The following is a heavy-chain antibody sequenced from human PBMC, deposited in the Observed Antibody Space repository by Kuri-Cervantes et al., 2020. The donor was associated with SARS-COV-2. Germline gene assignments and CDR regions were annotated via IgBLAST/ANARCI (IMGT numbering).Heavy chain of an antibody. CDR3: ARSESYYDILTDTSTLRYGMDV. V-gene: IGHV4-61*01. CDR2: IYYSGST. Sequence: SETLSLTCAVSGYSISSSYYWSWIRQPPGKGLEWIGYIYYSGSTNYNPSLKSRVTISVDTSKNQFSLKLSSVTAADTAVYYCARSESYYDILTDTSTLRYGMDVWGQGTTVTVSS. CDR1: GYSISSSYY. J-gene: IGHJ6*02. D-gene: IGHD3-9*01.